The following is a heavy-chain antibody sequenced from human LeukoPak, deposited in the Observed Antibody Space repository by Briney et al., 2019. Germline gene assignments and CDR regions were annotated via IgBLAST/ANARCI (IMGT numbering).Heavy chain of an antibody. Sequence: GGSLRLSCAASGFTFSSYAMSWVRQAPGKGLEWVSAISGSGGSTYYADSVKGRFTISRDNSKNTLYLQMNSLRAEDTAVYYCAKDQNYDFWSGYHSYYFDYWGQGTLVTVSS. V-gene: IGHV3-23*01. D-gene: IGHD3-3*01. J-gene: IGHJ4*02. CDR3: AKDQNYDFWSGYHSYYFDY. CDR1: GFTFSSYA. CDR2: ISGSGGST.